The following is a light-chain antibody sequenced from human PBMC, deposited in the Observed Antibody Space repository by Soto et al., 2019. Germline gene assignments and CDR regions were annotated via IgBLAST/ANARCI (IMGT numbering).Light chain of an antibody. CDR2: EAS. CDR3: SSYAGTESTLVF. V-gene: IGLV2-23*01. J-gene: IGLJ2*01. CDR1: SSDVGSYGL. Sequence: QSALTQPASVSGSPGQSITISCTGTSSDVGSYGLVSWYQQHPGKAPQLIIYEASKRPSGVSTRFSGSRSGNTASLTLSGLQAEDEAVYHCSSYAGTESTLVFFGGGTKLTVL.